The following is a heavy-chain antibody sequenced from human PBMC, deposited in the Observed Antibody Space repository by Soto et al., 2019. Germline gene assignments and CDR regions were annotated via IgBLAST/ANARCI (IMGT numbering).Heavy chain of an antibody. CDR2: ISSSGRRT. J-gene: IGHJ4*02. CDR3: AKVAKSGVVAEYFDS. Sequence: PGGSLRLSCGTSGFTFANFGMGWVRQAPGKGLYWVSGISSSGRRTYYADSVKGRFTISRDNSKNTLYLQMDSLRGDDTAVYYCAKVAKSGVVAEYFDSWGQGALVTSPQ. D-gene: IGHD3-3*01. V-gene: IGHV3-23*01. CDR1: GFTFANFG.